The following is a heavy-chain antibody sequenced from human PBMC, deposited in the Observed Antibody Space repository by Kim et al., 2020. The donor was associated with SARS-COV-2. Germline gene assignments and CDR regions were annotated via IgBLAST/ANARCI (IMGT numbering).Heavy chain of an antibody. CDR1: GGSISSYS. CDR2: IYTSGST. CDR3: AEASTIFCTQPLVV. Sequence: SESLSLTCTASGGSISSYSWRWIRQPAAKGLEWIGRIYTSGSTNYNLYSKNGLTTTAETTKNQSSLKLSSGLAGDTAAFYYCAEASTIFCTQPLVVWG. J-gene: IGHJ3*01. V-gene: IGHV4-4*07. D-gene: IGHD3-3*01.